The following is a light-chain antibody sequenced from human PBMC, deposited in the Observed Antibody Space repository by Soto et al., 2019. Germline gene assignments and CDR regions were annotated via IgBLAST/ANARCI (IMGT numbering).Light chain of an antibody. CDR1: SSNIGSKT. CDR3: AAWDDSLNGVV. J-gene: IGLJ2*01. Sequence: QSVLTQPPSASGTPGQRVTISCSGSSSNIGSKTVNWYQQLPGTAPKRLIYSNNQRPSGVPDRFSGSKSGTSASLAISGLQSEDEADYYCAAWDDSLNGVVFGGGTKLTV. V-gene: IGLV1-44*01. CDR2: SNN.